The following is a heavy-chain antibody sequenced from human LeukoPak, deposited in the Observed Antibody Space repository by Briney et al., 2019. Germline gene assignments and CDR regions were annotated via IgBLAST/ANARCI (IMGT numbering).Heavy chain of an antibody. J-gene: IGHJ4*02. CDR1: GGSISSYY. V-gene: IGHV4-59*01. Sequence: SETLSLTCTVSGGSISSYYWSWIRQPPGKGLEWIGYIYYSGSTHYNPSLKSRVTLSVDTSKDQFSLKLSSVTAADTAVYYCAIGLAARFDDYWGPGTMVTVSS. CDR3: AIGLAARFDDY. D-gene: IGHD6-6*01. CDR2: IYYSGST.